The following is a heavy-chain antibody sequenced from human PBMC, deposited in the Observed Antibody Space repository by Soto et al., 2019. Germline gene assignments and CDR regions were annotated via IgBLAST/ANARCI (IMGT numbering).Heavy chain of an antibody. J-gene: IGHJ4*02. D-gene: IGHD3-22*01. V-gene: IGHV3-23*01. CDR1: GFRFSSYS. CDR2: ITATGDRT. CDR3: ATMNGYFEY. Sequence: VGSLRLSGADSGFRFSSYSMSWVRQTPGKGLEWVAAITATGDRTYYADSVTGRFTISRDNSKKTHYLQMTSLRAEDTAMYYCATMNGYFEYWGQGTPVTVSS.